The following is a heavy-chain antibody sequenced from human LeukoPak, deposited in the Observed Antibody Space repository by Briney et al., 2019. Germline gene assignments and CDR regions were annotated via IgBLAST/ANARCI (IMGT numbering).Heavy chain of an antibody. V-gene: IGHV1-2*02. Sequence: SVKVSCKASGYTFTGYYMHWVRQGPGQGLEWMGWINPNSGGTNYAQKFQGRVTMTRDTSISTAYMELSRLRSDDTAVYYCARGRGDSSGYYYYYYYYMDVWGKGTTVTISS. D-gene: IGHD3-22*01. CDR3: ARGRGDSSGYYYYYYYYMDV. CDR2: INPNSGGT. CDR1: GYTFTGYY. J-gene: IGHJ6*03.